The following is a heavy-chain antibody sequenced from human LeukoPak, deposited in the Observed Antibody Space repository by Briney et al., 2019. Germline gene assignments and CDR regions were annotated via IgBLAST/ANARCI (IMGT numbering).Heavy chain of an antibody. CDR2: IYSGGST. CDR3: ARGITMVRGVIGFDY. J-gene: IGHJ4*02. D-gene: IGHD3-10*01. CDR1: GFTVSSNY. V-gene: IGHV3-53*04. Sequence: PGGSLRLSCAASGFTVSSNYMSWVRQAPGKGLEWVSVIYSGGSTNYADSVKGRFTISRHNSKNTLYLQMNSLRAEDTAVYYCARGITMVRGVIGFDYWGQGTLVTVSS.